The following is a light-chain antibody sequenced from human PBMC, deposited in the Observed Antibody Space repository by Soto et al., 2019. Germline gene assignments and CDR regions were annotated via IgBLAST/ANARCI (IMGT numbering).Light chain of an antibody. V-gene: IGLV1-40*01. J-gene: IGLJ2*01. CDR1: SSNIGAGYD. Sequence: QSVLTQPPSMSGAPGQRVTISCTGSSSNIGAGYDVHWSQQLPGTPPELLIYLNNDRPSGVPDRFSGSQSGTSASLAITGLRADDEAVYYCQSSDNRLPGHVIFGGGTKVTVL. CDR2: LNN. CDR3: QSSDNRLPGHVI.